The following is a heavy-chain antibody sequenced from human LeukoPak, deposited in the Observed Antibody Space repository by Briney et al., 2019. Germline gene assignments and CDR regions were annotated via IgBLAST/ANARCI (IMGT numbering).Heavy chain of an antibody. CDR2: INPNSGGT. V-gene: IGHV1-2*02. Sequence: GASVKVPCKASGYTFTGYYMHWVRQASGQGLEWMGWINPNSGGTNYAQKFQGRVTMTRDTSISTAYMELSRLRSDDTAVYYCATYYYGSGIGDYWGQGTLVTVSS. J-gene: IGHJ4*02. CDR3: ATYYYGSGIGDY. CDR1: GYTFTGYY. D-gene: IGHD3-10*01.